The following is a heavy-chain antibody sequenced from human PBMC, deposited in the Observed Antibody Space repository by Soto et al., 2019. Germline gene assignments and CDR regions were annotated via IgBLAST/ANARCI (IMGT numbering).Heavy chain of an antibody. J-gene: IGHJ4*02. CDR3: AGDGSMRYLDY. CDR1: GFTFSTSA. V-gene: IGHV3-64*01. CDR2: ISSDGDTT. Sequence: PGGSLRLSCAASGFTFSTSAMHWVRQAPGMGLEYVSAISSDGDTTYYANSVKGRFTISRDNSKNTLYLQMGSLRVEDMAVYYCAGDGSMRYLDYWGQGALVTVSS.